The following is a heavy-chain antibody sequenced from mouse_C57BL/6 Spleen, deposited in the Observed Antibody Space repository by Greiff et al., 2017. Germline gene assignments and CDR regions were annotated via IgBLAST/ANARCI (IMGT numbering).Heavy chain of an antibody. CDR3: ARDGNYVYYFDY. Sequence: DVKLVESGGGLVKPGGSLKLSCAASGFTFSSYAMSWVRQTPEKRLEWVATISDGGSYTYYPDNVKGRFTISRDNATNTLYLQMSNLKSEDTAMYYCARDGNYVYYFDYWGQGTTLTVSS. J-gene: IGHJ2*01. V-gene: IGHV5-4*01. CDR2: ISDGGSYT. CDR1: GFTFSSYA. D-gene: IGHD2-1*01.